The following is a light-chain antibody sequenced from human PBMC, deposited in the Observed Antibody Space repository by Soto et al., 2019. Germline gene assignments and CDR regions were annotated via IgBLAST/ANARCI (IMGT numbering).Light chain of an antibody. J-gene: IGKJ4*01. CDR1: QSVWSY. Sequence: EIVLTQSPATLSLSPGDIATLSCRASQSVWSYLAWYQQKPGQAPRLLIYDASNRATGIPARFSGSGSGTDFTLTISSLEPEDFAVYYCQQRSNWPLTFGGGTKVEIK. CDR3: QQRSNWPLT. CDR2: DAS. V-gene: IGKV3-11*01.